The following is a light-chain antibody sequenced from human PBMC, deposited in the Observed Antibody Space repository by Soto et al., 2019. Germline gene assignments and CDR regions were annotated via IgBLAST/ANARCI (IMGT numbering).Light chain of an antibody. CDR2: AAS. V-gene: IGKV1-39*01. Sequence: DLQMSQSPSSVSASVGDRIIITCRASQGIEKYLSWYQQKPGKAPKLLIYAASSLQSGVPSRFIGSGSGTDFTLTISSLQPEDFATYFCQQTYSLPPVTFGQGTRLEMK. J-gene: IGKJ5*01. CDR3: QQTYSLPPVT. CDR1: QGIEKY.